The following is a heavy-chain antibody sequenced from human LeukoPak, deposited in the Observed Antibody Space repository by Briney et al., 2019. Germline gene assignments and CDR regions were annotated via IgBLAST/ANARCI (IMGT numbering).Heavy chain of an antibody. CDR2: ISAYNGNT. J-gene: IGHJ5*02. Sequence: ASVKVSCKASGYTFTSYGISWVRQAPGQGLEWMGWISAYNGNTNYAQKLQGRVTMTTDTSTSTAYMELRSLRSEDTAVYYCARHTQYYDFWSGYLGYNWFDPWGQGTLVTVSS. CDR1: GYTFTSYG. CDR3: ARHTQYYDFWSGYLGYNWFDP. D-gene: IGHD3-3*01. V-gene: IGHV1-18*01.